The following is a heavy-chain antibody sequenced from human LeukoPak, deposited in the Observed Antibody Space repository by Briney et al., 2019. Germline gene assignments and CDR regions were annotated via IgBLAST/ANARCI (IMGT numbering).Heavy chain of an antibody. V-gene: IGHV2-5*02. J-gene: IGHJ3*02. CDR3: AHSRAELLWFGKLKSAFDI. Sequence: ESGPTLVKPTQTLTLTCTFSGLSLSTRGVGVGWIRQPPGKALEWLALIYWDDDKRYSPSLKSRLTITKDTSKNQVVLTMTNMDPVDTATYYCAHSRAELLWFGKLKSAFDIWGQGTMVTVSS. D-gene: IGHD3-10*01. CDR2: IYWDDDK. CDR1: GLSLSTRGVG.